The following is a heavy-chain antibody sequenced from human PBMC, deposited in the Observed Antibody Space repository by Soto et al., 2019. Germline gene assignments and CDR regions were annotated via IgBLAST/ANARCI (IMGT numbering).Heavy chain of an antibody. J-gene: IGHJ4*02. V-gene: IGHV1-18*01. Sequence: ASVKVSCKASGYTFTSYGISWVRQAPGQGLEWMGWISAYNGNTNYAQKLQGRVTMTTDTSTSTAYMELRSLRSDDTAVYYCARLGYCSSTSCYMLAAALDHWGQGTLVTVSS. D-gene: IGHD2-2*02. CDR1: GYTFTSYG. CDR3: ARLGYCSSTSCYMLAAALDH. CDR2: ISAYNGNT.